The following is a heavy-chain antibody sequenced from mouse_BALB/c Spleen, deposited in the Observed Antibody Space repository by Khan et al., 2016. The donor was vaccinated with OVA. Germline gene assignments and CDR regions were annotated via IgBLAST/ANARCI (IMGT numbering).Heavy chain of an antibody. Sequence: QVQLQQSGAELAKPGASVKMSCKASGYTFTTYWMHWIKQRPGQGLEWIGYINPTSGYTDYNEKFKDRATLSADKSSSTAYMQLTSLTSEDFAVYYCTRDRIDYWGQGTTRTVSS. J-gene: IGHJ2*01. CDR2: INPTSGYT. CDR3: TRDRIDY. V-gene: IGHV1-7*01. CDR1: GYTFTTYW.